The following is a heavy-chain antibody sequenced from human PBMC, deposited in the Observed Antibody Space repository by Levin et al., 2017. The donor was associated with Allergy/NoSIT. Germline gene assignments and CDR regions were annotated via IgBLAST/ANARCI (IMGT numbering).Heavy chain of an antibody. CDR1: GFTFSDYS. CDR2: ISSASSYT. D-gene: IGHD6-19*01. CDR3: ARVGSGSVAGKGRPLDY. V-gene: IGHV3-21*01. Sequence: PGGSLRLSCAASGFTFSDYSMSWVRQAPGKGLEWVSSISSASSYTYNADSVKDRFTISRDNAKNSLYLQMNSLRAEDTAIYYCARVGSGSVAGKGRPLDYWGQGTLVTVSS. J-gene: IGHJ4*02.